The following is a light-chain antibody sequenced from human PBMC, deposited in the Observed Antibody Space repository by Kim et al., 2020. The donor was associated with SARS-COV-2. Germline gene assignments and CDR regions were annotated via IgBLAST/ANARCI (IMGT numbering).Light chain of an antibody. CDR1: GSDVGGYNY. J-gene: IGLJ7*01. V-gene: IGLV2-23*02. CDR3: CSYADKYV. CDR2: EVI. Sequence: SPGQSITISCTGTGSDVGGYNYVSWFQQHPGRPPKLMIYEVIKRPSGISNRFSGSRSGNTASLTISGLQAEDEAEYYCCSYADKYVFGAGTQLTVL.